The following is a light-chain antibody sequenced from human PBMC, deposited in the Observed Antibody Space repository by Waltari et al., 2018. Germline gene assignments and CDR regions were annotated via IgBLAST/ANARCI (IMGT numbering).Light chain of an antibody. J-gene: IGKJ1*01. CDR3: QHRSNWPWT. V-gene: IGKV3-11*01. CDR2: DAS. CDR1: QSVSSY. Sequence: LPCRASQSVSSYLAWYQQKPGQAPRLLIYDASSRATGIPARFSGSGSGTDFTLTISSLEPEDFAVYYCQHRSNWPWTFGQGTKVEIK.